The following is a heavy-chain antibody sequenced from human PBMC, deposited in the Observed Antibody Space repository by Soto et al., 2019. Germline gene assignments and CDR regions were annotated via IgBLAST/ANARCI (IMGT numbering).Heavy chain of an antibody. CDR1: GFTFTSSA. Sequence: QMQLVQSGPEVKKPGTSVKVSCKASGFTFTSSAVQGVRQARGQRLEWIGWIVVGSGNTNYAQKLQERVTITRDMSPRTGQKEVSSPRSEESALEFRAADGARRVTAILFPAMRAFDIWGQGTMVTVSS. J-gene: IGHJ3*02. V-gene: IGHV1-58*01. CDR2: IVVGSGNT. D-gene: IGHD2-21*02. CDR3: AADGARRVTAILFPAMRAFDI.